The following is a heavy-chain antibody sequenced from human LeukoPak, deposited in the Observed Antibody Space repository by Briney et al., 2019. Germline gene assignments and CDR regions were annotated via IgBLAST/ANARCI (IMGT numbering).Heavy chain of an antibody. J-gene: IGHJ5*02. D-gene: IGHD2-2*01. CDR3: AREVVGTAANNWFDP. Sequence: ASVKVSCKASGDTLTSYGISWVRQAPGQGLEWMGWISAYNGNTNYAQKLQGRVTMTTDTSTSTAYMELRSLRSDDTAVYYCAREVVGTAANNWFDPWGQGTLVTVSS. CDR2: ISAYNGNT. CDR1: GDTLTSYG. V-gene: IGHV1-18*01.